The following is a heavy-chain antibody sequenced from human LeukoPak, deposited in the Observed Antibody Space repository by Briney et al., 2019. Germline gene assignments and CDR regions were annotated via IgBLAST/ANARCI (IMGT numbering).Heavy chain of an antibody. CDR2: ISSNGGST. D-gene: IGHD2-15*01. J-gene: IGHJ6*03. Sequence: PGGSLRLSCAASGFTFSSYAMHWVRQAPGKGLEYVSAISSNGGSTYYANSVKGRFTISRDNSKNTLYLQMGSLRAEDMAVYYCARTTEGYCRGSTCYYYYYYMNVWGKGTTVTISS. CDR1: GFTFSSYA. CDR3: ARTTEGYCRGSTCYYYYYYMNV. V-gene: IGHV3-64*01.